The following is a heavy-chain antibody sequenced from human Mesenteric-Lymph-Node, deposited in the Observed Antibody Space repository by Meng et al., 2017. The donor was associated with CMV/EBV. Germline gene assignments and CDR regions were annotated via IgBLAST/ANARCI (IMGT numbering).Heavy chain of an antibody. CDR3: ARDSPYTTYYDFWSGYISPPYYYYYGMDV. D-gene: IGHD3-3*01. J-gene: IGHJ6*02. V-gene: IGHV3-74*01. CDR2: INSDGSST. CDR1: GFTFSSYW. Sequence: GESLKISCAASGFTFSSYWMHWVRQAPGKGLVWVSRINSDGSSTSYADSVKGRFTISRDNAKNTLYLQMNSLRAEDTAVYYCARDSPYTTYYDFWSGYISPPYYYYYGMDVWGQGTTVTVSS.